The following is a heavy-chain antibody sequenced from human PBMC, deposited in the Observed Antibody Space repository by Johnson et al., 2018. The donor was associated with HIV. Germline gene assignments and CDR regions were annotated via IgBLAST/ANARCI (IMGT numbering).Heavy chain of an antibody. CDR2: IRYDGSNK. V-gene: IGHV3-30*02. CDR3: AKLDVSLDAFDI. Sequence: QVQLVESGGGVVQPGGSLRLSCAASGFTFSSYGMHWVRQAPGTGLEWVAFIRYDGSNKYYADSVKGRFTISRDNSKNTLYLQMNSLRAEDTAGYYCAKLDVSLDAFDIWGQGTMVTVSS. CDR1: GFTFSSYG. D-gene: IGHD5/OR15-5a*01. J-gene: IGHJ3*02.